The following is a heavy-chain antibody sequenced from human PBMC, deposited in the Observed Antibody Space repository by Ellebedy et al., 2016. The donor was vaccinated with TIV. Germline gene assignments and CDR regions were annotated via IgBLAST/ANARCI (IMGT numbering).Heavy chain of an antibody. CDR1: GFTFSDHY. CDR3: ARLFAVADKRGGY. V-gene: IGHV3-72*01. J-gene: IGHJ4*02. D-gene: IGHD6-19*01. Sequence: GGSLRLSCAASGFTFSDHYMDWVRQAPGKGLEWVGRSRNKANSYTTEYAASVKGRFTISRDDSKNSVYLQMNSLKSEDTAVYYCARLFAVADKRGGYWGQGTLVTVSS. CDR2: SRNKANSYTT.